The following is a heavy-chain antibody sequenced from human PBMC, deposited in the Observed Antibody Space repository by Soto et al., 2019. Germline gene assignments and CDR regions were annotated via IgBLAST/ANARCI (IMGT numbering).Heavy chain of an antibody. CDR3: TRDPLYCSGTFGSASHTWFDP. D-gene: IGHD2-15*01. Sequence: QVNLVQSGAEVKKPGASVKISCKASGYSFSDFALHWVRQAPGQRLEWMGWSSGGVGGTKVSQKFQHRITLTRDTSATTVHMELSGLTSEDTATYYCTRDPLYCSGTFGSASHTWFDPWGQGTLVTVSS. V-gene: IGHV1-3*01. CDR2: SSGGVGGT. CDR1: GYSFSDFA. J-gene: IGHJ5*02.